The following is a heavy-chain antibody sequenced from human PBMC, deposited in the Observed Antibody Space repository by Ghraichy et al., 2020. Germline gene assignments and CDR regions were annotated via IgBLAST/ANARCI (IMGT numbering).Heavy chain of an antibody. V-gene: IGHV3-11*05. D-gene: IGHD5-18*01. CDR1: GFTFSDYY. CDR3: ARDSSSGRIDY. Sequence: LSLTCAASGFTFSDYYMSWIRQPPGKGLEWVSYISSRSSNTNYADSVKGRFTIARDNAKNSVYLQMNSLRAEDTAVYYCARDSSSGRIDYWGQGTLVTVSP. CDR2: ISSRSSNT. J-gene: IGHJ4*02.